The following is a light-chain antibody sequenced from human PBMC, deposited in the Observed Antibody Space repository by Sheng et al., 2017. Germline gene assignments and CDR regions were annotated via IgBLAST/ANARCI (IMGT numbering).Light chain of an antibody. J-gene: IGKJ1*01. CDR3: QQSYVSPRT. CDR1: QRIDDS. V-gene: IGKV1-39*01. Sequence: DIQMTQSPPSLSASVGDTVTITCRASQRIDDSLNWYQMTTGKAPKLLIYAASKLLSGVPSRFSGRASETDFTLTIHNLQPDDFATYFCQQSYVSPRTFGQGTRV. CDR2: AAS.